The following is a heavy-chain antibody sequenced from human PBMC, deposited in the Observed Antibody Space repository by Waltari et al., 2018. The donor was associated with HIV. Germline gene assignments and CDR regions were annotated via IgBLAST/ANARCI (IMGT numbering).Heavy chain of an antibody. V-gene: IGHV1-69*06. CDR2: IIPIFGTA. D-gene: IGHD2-15*01. CDR3: AREEDIVVVVAAHRYHYGMDV. CDR1: GGTFSSYA. Sequence: QVQLVQSGAEVKKPGSSVKVSCKASGGTFSSYAISWVRQAPGQGLEWMGGIIPIFGTANYAQKFQGRVTITADKSTSTAYMELSSLRSEDTAVYYCAREEDIVVVVAAHRYHYGMDVWGQGTTVTVSS. J-gene: IGHJ6*02.